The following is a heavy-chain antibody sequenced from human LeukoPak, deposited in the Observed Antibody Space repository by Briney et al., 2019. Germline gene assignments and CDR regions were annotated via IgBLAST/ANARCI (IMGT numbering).Heavy chain of an antibody. J-gene: IGHJ4*02. CDR3: AREYSGSYSLDY. D-gene: IGHD1-26*01. CDR1: GYTFTGYY. V-gene: IGHV1-2*02. CDR2: INPNSGGT. Sequence: ASVKVSCKASGYTFTGYYMHWVRQAPGQGLEWTGWINPNSGGTNYAQKFQGRVTMTRDTSISTAYMELSRLRSDDTAVYYCAREYSGSYSLDYWGQGTLVTVSS.